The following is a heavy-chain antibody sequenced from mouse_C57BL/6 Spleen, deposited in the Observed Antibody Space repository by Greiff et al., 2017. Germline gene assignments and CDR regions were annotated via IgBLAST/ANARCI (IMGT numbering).Heavy chain of an antibody. CDR1: GYAFTNYL. D-gene: IGHD2-4*01. CDR2: INPGSGGT. Sequence: QVQLKQSGAELVRPGTSVKVSCKASGYAFTNYLIEWVKQRPGQGLEWIGVINPGSGGTNYNEKFKGKATLTADKSSSTAYMQLSSLTSEDSAVYFCARSGPYDYDVDYWGQGTTLTVSS. J-gene: IGHJ2*01. CDR3: ARSGPYDYDVDY. V-gene: IGHV1-54*01.